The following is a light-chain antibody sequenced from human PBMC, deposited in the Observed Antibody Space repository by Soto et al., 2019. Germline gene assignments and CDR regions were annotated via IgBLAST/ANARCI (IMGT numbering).Light chain of an antibody. CDR2: GAS. CDR1: QSVSNNY. Sequence: EILLTQSPGTLSRSPGERATLSCRASQSVSNNYLAWYKQKPGQAPRLLIYGASNRATGIPDRFSGSGSGTEFTLTISRMEPEDFAVYYCQQYGSSGTFGQGTKVDIK. CDR3: QQYGSSGT. V-gene: IGKV3-20*01. J-gene: IGKJ1*01.